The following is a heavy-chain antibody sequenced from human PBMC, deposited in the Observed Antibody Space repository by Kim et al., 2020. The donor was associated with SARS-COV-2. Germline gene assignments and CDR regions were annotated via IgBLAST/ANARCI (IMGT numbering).Heavy chain of an antibody. CDR2: ISSSSSYI. D-gene: IGHD6-25*01. CDR1: GFTFSSYS. Sequence: GGSLRLSCAASGFTFSSYSMNWVRQAPGKGLEWVSSISSSSSYIYYADSVKGRFTISRDNAKNSLYLQMNSLRAEDTAVYYCARDSGDPIGGYYYYYMDVWGKGTTVTVSS. J-gene: IGHJ6*03. CDR3: ARDSGDPIGGYYYYYMDV. V-gene: IGHV3-21*01.